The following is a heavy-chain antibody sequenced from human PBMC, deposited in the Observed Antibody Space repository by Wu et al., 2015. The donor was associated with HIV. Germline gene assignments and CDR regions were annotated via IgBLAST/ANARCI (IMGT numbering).Heavy chain of an antibody. D-gene: IGHD5-24*01. CDR3: ARSKFDRVDMGTITSYYYSLDV. J-gene: IGHJ6*02. CDR2: ISAYKGNT. CDR1: GYTFTYYG. Sequence: QVQLVQSAAEVKKPGASVKVSCKASGYTFTYYGINWVRQAPGQGLEWMGWISAYKGNTKYTQKVQGRVTLTTDTSTSTAYLELRSLRSEDTAVYYCARSKFDRVDMGTITSYYYSLDVWGQGTTVIVSS. V-gene: IGHV1-18*01.